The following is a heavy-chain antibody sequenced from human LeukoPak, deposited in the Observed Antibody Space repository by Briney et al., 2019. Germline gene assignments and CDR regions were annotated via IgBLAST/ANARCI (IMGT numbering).Heavy chain of an antibody. Sequence: PSETLSLTCTVSGGSISSGSYYWSWIRQPAGKGLEWIGRIYTSGSTNYNPSLKSRVTISVDTSKNQFSLKLSSVTAADTAVYYCARGVNSGYDIWYYYYMDVWGKGTTVTISS. CDR3: ARGVNSGYDIWYYYYMDV. CDR2: IYTSGST. D-gene: IGHD5-12*01. CDR1: GGSISSGSYY. V-gene: IGHV4-61*02. J-gene: IGHJ6*03.